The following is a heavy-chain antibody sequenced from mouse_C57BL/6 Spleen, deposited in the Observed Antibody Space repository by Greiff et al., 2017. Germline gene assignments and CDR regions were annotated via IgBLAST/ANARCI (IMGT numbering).Heavy chain of an antibody. CDR1: GHTFTDYE. V-gene: IGHV1-15*01. CDR2: IDPETGGT. CDR3: TAGGYYGYDENAY. J-gene: IGHJ3*01. D-gene: IGHD2-2*01. Sequence: QVQLQQSGAELVRPGASVTLSCKASGHTFTDYEMHWVKQTPVHGLEWIGAIDPETGGTAYNQKFKGKAILTADKSSSTAYMELRSLTSEDSAVYYCTAGGYYGYDENAYWGQGTLVTVSA.